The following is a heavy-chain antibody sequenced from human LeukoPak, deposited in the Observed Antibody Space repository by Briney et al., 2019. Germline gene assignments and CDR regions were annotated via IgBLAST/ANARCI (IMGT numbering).Heavy chain of an antibody. J-gene: IGHJ4*02. D-gene: IGHD2-15*01. CDR2: ISGSGGST. Sequence: PGGSLRLSCAASGFTFSSYAMSWVRQAPGKGLEWVSAISGSGGSTYYADSVKGRFTISRDNSKNTLYLQMNSLRAEDTAVYYCAKDKSTGGSRREDYWGREPWSPSPQ. V-gene: IGHV3-23*01. CDR3: AKDKSTGGSRREDY. CDR1: GFTFSSYA.